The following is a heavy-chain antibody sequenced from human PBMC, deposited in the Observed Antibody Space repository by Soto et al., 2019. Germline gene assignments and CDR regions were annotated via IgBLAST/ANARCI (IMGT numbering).Heavy chain of an antibody. D-gene: IGHD3-16*02. CDR1: GFTFSSYS. V-gene: IGHV3-48*02. J-gene: IGHJ4*02. Sequence: GSLRLSCAASGFTFSSYSMNWVRQAPGKGLEWVSYISSSSSTIYYADSVKGRFTISRDNAKNSLYLQMNSLRDEDTAVYYCARSPDYVWGSYRPYFDYWGQGTLVTVSS. CDR2: ISSSSSTI. CDR3: ARSPDYVWGSYRPYFDY.